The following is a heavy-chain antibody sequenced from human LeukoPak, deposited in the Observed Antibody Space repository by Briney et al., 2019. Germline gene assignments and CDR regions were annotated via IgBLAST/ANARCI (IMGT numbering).Heavy chain of an antibody. J-gene: IGHJ4*02. CDR1: GYTFTSYA. CDR3: ARDPFLNDYVWGSYRYLDY. Sequence: GALVKVSCKASGYTFTSYAMHWVRQAPGQRLEWMGWINAGNGNTKYSQKFQGRVTITRDTSASTAYMELSSLRSEDTAVYYCARDPFLNDYVWGSYRYLDYWGQGTLVTVSS. CDR2: INAGNGNT. V-gene: IGHV1-3*01. D-gene: IGHD3-16*02.